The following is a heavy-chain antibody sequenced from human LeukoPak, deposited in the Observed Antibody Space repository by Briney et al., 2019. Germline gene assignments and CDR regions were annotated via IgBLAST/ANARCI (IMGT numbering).Heavy chain of an antibody. CDR3: ARVKGVVTAILDY. V-gene: IGHV4-61*01. Sequence: SETLSLTCTVSGGSISSNSYYWSWIRQPPGKGLEWIGYIYYSGSTNYNPSLKSRVTFSVDTSKNQFSLKLISVTAADTAVYYCARVKGVVTAILDYWGQGTLVTVSS. CDR2: IYYSGST. D-gene: IGHD2-21*02. J-gene: IGHJ4*02. CDR1: GGSISSNSYY.